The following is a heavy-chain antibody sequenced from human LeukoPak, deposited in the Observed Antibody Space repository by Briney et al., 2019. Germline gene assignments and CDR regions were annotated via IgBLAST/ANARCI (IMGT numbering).Heavy chain of an antibody. CDR1: GFTFSNYG. CDR3: ARNRYLDY. J-gene: IGHJ4*02. CDR2: ISYDGNDK. V-gene: IGHV3-30*03. Sequence: GGSLRLSCAASGFTFSNYGMHWVRQAPGKGLEWVAVISYDGNDKYYLDSVKGRFTISRDSSRHTLYLQMNSLRAEDTAVYYCARNRYLDYWGQGILVTVSS.